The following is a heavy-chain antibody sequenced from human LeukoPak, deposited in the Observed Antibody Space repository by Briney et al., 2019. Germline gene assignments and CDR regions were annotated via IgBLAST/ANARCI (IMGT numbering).Heavy chain of an antibody. CDR2: ISYDGSNK. V-gene: IGHV3-30*03. CDR1: VFPFCSYG. Sequence: GRSLRLFCAASVFPFCSYGMHWVRQAPGKGLESVPVISYDGSNKYYADSVKGRFTISRDNSKNTLYLQMNSLRAEDTAVYYCVRGWGSGSYYNYYYYGMDVWGKGTTVTVSS. CDR3: VRGWGSGSYYNYYYYGMDV. J-gene: IGHJ6*04. D-gene: IGHD3-10*01.